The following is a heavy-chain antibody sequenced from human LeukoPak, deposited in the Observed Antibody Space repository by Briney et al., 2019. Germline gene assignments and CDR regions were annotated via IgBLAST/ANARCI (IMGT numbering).Heavy chain of an antibody. CDR1: GFTFSTFA. D-gene: IGHD4-17*01. J-gene: IGHJ6*03. V-gene: IGHV3-48*01. CDR3: ARAPVPYYYSYMDV. CDR2: ISSSSRTI. Sequence: GGSLRLSCAASGFTFSTFAMIWVRQPPGKGLEWVSYISSSSRTIYYADSVKGRFTISRDNAKNSLYLQMNSLRAEDTAVYYCARAPVPYYYSYMDVWGKGTTVTVSS.